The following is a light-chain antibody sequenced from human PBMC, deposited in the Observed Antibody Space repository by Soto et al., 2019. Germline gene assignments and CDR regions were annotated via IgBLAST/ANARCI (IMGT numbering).Light chain of an antibody. Sequence: NFMLTQPHSVSESPGKTVTISCSHSGGSIASNYVQWYQQRPGSAPTNVIYENYQRPSGVPDRFSGSIDSSSNSASLTISGLRTEDEADYYCQAYDGNSRAFGGGTKLTVL. CDR3: QAYDGNSRA. J-gene: IGLJ2*01. V-gene: IGLV6-57*04. CDR1: GGSIASNY. CDR2: ENY.